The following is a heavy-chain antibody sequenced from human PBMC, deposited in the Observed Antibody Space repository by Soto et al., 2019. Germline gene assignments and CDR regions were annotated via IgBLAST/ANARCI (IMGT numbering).Heavy chain of an antibody. CDR2: IDPSASYT. Sequence: PGESLEISRRGCGSTFTSYGISWVRQMTGQSLEWMGRIDPSASYTNYSPSFQGHVTISADKSISTAYLQWSSLKASDTAMYYCATLVKYYYGSGSYYYYGMDVWGQGTTVTVS. CDR3: ATLVKYYYGSGSYYYYGMDV. D-gene: IGHD3-10*01. V-gene: IGHV5-10-1*01. J-gene: IGHJ6*02. CDR1: GSTFTSYG.